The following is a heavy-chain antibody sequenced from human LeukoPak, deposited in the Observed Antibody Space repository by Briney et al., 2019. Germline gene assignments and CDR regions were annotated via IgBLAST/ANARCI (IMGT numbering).Heavy chain of an antibody. CDR2: IYYSGST. Sequence: PSETLSLTCSVSGGFITTSIHYWAWIRQPPGRGLEWIGSIYYSGSTYYNPSLKSRVTISVDTSKNQFSLKLSSVTAADTAVYYCARQAYSYGCYYWGQGTLVTVSS. D-gene: IGHD5-18*01. V-gene: IGHV4-39*01. CDR1: GGFITTSIHY. CDR3: ARQAYSYGCYY. J-gene: IGHJ4*02.